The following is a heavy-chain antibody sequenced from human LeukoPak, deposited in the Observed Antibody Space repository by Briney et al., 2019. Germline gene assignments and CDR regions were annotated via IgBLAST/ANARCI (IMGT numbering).Heavy chain of an antibody. CDR1: AYSISSGYY. CDR2: IHHGGST. CDR3: ATNVTYSFDN. Sequence: SETLSLTCAVPAYSISSGYYWGWIRQPPGKGLEWIGSIHHGGSTYYNPSLKSRITISIDRSKNQFSLKLNTVTAADSAVYYCATNVTYSFDNWGQGTLVTVSP. J-gene: IGHJ4*02. V-gene: IGHV4-38-2*01. D-gene: IGHD2-21*02.